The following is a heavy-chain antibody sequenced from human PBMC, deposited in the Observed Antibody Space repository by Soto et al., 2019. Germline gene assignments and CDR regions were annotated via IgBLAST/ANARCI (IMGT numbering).Heavy chain of an antibody. CDR2: IYFSGLGTP. D-gene: IGHD3-22*01. J-gene: IGHJ4*02. Sequence: SDTLSLTCSVSGDFIINTTYYWALVRQAPGKGLEWVGSIYFSGLGTPHYSPSLKCRVTISVETYKNQFSLILTSVTVADTPVYYCARARYCVGTRGYYPFGYWAQRTLVTCS. CDR3: ARARYCVGTRGYYPFGY. CDR1: GDFIINTTYY. V-gene: IGHV4-39*01.